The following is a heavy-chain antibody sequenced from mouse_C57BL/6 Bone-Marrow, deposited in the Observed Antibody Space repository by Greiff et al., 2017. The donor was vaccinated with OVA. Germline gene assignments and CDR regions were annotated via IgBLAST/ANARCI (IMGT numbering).Heavy chain of an antibody. D-gene: IGHD2-4*01. J-gene: IGHJ4*01. CDR3: ASYEYDYAMGY. Sequence: VQLQQSGAELVRPGTSVKMSCKASGYTFTNYWIGWAKQRPGHGLEWIGDIYPGGGYTNYNEKFKGKATLTADKSSSTAYMQFSSLTSEDSAIYYCASYEYDYAMGYWGQGTSGTVSS. CDR1: GYTFTNYW. V-gene: IGHV1-63*01. CDR2: IYPGGGYT.